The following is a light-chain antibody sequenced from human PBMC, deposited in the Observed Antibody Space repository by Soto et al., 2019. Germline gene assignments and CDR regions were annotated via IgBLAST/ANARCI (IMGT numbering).Light chain of an antibody. CDR2: WAS. J-gene: IGKJ2*01. Sequence: DIVMTQSPDSLAVSLGERATINCKSSQSVLYSSNNKNYLAWYQQKPGQPPKLLIYWASTRESGVPDRFSGSGSGTDFTLTISSLQAEDAAVYYCQQYFNTPQTFGQGTKLEIK. CDR1: QSVLYSSNNKNY. V-gene: IGKV4-1*01. CDR3: QQYFNTPQT.